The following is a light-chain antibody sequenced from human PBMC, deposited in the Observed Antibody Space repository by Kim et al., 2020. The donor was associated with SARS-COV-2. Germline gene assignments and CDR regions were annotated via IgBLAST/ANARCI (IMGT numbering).Light chain of an antibody. CDR3: QQYASSPIT. CDR1: QTIENDF. Sequence: EIVLTQSPATLSLSPGESATLSCGASQTIENDFLAWYQQKPGLAPRLVIYDASSRATGLPGSFTGSGSGTNFTLSINRLGPADFAVYYCQQYASSPITFGQGTRLEI. CDR2: DAS. J-gene: IGKJ5*01. V-gene: IGKV3D-20*01.